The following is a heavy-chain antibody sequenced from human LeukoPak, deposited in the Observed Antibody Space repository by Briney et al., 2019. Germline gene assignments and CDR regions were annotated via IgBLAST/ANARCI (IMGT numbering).Heavy chain of an antibody. J-gene: IGHJ4*02. CDR3: ARDSGGNFDY. D-gene: IGHD6-25*01. V-gene: IGHV3-30*04. Sequence: GGSLRLSCAASGFTFSSYAMHWVRQAPGKGLEWVAVISYDGSNKYYADSVKGRFTISRDNSKNTLYLQMNGLRAEDTAVYYCARDSGGNFDYWGQGTLVTVSS. CDR1: GFTFSSYA. CDR2: ISYDGSNK.